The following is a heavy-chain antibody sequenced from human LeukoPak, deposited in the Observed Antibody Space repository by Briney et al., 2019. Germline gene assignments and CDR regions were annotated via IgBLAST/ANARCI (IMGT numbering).Heavy chain of an antibody. J-gene: IGHJ6*03. Sequence: GSSVKVSCKASGGTFSSYAISWVRQAPGQGLEWMGGIIPIFGTANYAQKFPGRVTITADESTSTAYMELSSLRSEDTAVYYCARGWSPHYSNYYYYMDVWGKGTTVTVSS. CDR2: IIPIFGTA. CDR1: GGTFSSYA. D-gene: IGHD4-11*01. CDR3: ARGWSPHYSNYYYYMDV. V-gene: IGHV1-69*01.